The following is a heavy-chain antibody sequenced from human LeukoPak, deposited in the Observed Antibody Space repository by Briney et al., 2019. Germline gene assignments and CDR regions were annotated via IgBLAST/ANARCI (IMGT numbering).Heavy chain of an antibody. J-gene: IGHJ6*02. CDR1: GFTFSGSA. CDR2: IRSKANSYAT. V-gene: IGHV3-73*01. CDR3: TSNDYGWGYYYYGMDV. Sequence: GGSLRLSCAASGFTFSGSAMHWVRQASGKGLEWVGRIRSKANSYATAYAASVKGRFTISRDDSKNTAYLQMNSLKTEDTAVYYCTSNDYGWGYYYYGMDVWGQGTTVTVSS. D-gene: IGHD4-17*01.